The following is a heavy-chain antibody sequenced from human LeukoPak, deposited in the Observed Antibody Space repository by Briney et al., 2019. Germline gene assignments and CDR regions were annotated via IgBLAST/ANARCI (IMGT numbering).Heavy chain of an antibody. V-gene: IGHV1-46*01. Sequence: ASVKVSCTASGYTFTSYYMHWVRQAPGQGLEWMGIINPSGGSTSYAQKFQGRVTMTRDTSTSTVYMELSSLRSEDTAVYYCARGHCTSGSCSRWFDPWGQGTLVTVSS. CDR3: ARGHCTSGSCSRWFDP. D-gene: IGHD2-15*01. J-gene: IGHJ5*02. CDR1: GYTFTSYY. CDR2: INPSGGST.